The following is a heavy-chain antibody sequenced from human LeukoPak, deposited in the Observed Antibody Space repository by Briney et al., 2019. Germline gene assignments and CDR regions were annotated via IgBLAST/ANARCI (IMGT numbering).Heavy chain of an antibody. CDR2: IYPDDSDT. V-gene: IGHV5-51*01. CDR3: AIHNNNNYYYGVDV. Sequence: GESLKISCKGSGYSFTNYWIGWVRQMPGKGLEWMGVIYPDDSDTRYSPSFQGQVTISADKSISTAYLQWSSLRASDTAMYYCAIHNNNNYYYGVDVWGQGTTVTVSS. CDR1: GYSFTNYW. D-gene: IGHD1/OR15-1a*01. J-gene: IGHJ6*02.